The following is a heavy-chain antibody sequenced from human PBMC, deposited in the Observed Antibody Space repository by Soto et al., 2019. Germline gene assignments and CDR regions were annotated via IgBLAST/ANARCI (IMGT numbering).Heavy chain of an antibody. D-gene: IGHD1-26*01. CDR1: GGSISSSY. CDR2: IYYTGST. Sequence: PSETLSLTCTVSGGSISSSYWSWIRQPPGKGLEWIGHIYYTGSTNYNPSLKSRVTMSVDTSKNQFSLNLTSVTAADTAVYYCAKRMGGYYYYGLDVWGQGTTVTVSS. CDR3: AKRMGGYYYYGLDV. J-gene: IGHJ6*02. V-gene: IGHV4-59*01.